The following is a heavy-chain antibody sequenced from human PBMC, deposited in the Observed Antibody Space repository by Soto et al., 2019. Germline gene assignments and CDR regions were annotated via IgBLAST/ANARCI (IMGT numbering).Heavy chain of an antibody. CDR2: IYYSGST. J-gene: IGHJ4*02. CDR3: AILVDTAMVQTYYFDY. CDR1: GGSISSSSYY. D-gene: IGHD5-18*01. V-gene: IGHV4-39*01. Sequence: SETLSLTCTVSGGSISSSSYYWGWIRQPPGKGLEWIGSIYYSGSTYYNPSLKSRVTISVDTSKNQFSLKLSSVTAADTAVYYCAILVDTAMVQTYYFDYWGQGNLVTGS.